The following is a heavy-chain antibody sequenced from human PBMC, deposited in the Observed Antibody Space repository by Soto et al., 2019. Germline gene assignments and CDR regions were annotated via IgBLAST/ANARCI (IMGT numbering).Heavy chain of an antibody. CDR2: ISAYNGNI. J-gene: IGHJ4*02. V-gene: IGHV1-18*01. D-gene: IGHD3-22*01. CDR1: GYTFTSYG. CDR3: ARDLNLYDSSGYSYGGAGY. Sequence: QVQLVQSGAEVKKPGASVKVSCKASGYTFTSYGISWVRQAPGQGLEWMGWISAYNGNINYAQKLQGRVTMTTDTSTRTAYMELRSLRSDDTAVYYCARDLNLYDSSGYSYGGAGYWGQGTLVTVSS.